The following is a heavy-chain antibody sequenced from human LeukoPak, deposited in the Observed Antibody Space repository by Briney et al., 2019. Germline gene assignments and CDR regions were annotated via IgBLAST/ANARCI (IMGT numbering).Heavy chain of an antibody. D-gene: IGHD3-10*01. CDR2: IKQDGSEK. CDR1: GFTFSTYW. CDR3: AKDYSRWFGDRYYYGMDV. J-gene: IGHJ6*02. V-gene: IGHV3-7*01. Sequence: SGGSLRLSCAASGFTFSTYWMTWVRQAPGKGLEWVANIKQDGSEKYYVDSVKGRFTISRDNAMNSLYLQMNSLRAEDTAVYYCAKDYSRWFGDRYYYGMDVWGQGTTVTVSS.